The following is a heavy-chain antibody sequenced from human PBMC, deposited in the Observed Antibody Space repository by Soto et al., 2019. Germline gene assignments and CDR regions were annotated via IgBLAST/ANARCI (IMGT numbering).Heavy chain of an antibody. CDR1: GGSISSSNW. Sequence: QVQLQESGPGLVKPSVTLSLTCAVSGGSISSSNWWSWVRQPPGKGLEWIGEIYHSGSTNYNQSLKSRVTISLNKSMNQFSLKLSSVTAADTAVYYCARKGRVVVVVAARAGIGWFYPWGQGTLVTVSS. D-gene: IGHD2-15*01. V-gene: IGHV4-4*02. CDR3: ARKGRVVVVVAARAGIGWFYP. J-gene: IGHJ5*02. CDR2: IYHSGST.